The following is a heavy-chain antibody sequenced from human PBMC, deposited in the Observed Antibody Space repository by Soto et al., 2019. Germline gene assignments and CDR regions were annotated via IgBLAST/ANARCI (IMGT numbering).Heavy chain of an antibody. CDR2: ISGSGGST. V-gene: IGHV3-23*01. D-gene: IGHD3-10*01. CDR3: AKDNYYGSGSYYKSWYFDL. J-gene: IGHJ2*01. Sequence: EVQLLESGGGLVQPGGSLRLSCEASGFTFSSYAMSWVRQAPGKGLEWVSAISGSGGSTYYADSVKGRFTISRDNSKNTLYLQMNSLRAEDTAVYYCAKDNYYGSGSYYKSWYFDLWGRGTLVTVSS. CDR1: GFTFSSYA.